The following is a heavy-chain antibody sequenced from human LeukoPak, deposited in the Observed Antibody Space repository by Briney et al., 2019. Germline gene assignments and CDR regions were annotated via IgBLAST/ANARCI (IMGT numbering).Heavy chain of an antibody. CDR3: ARSSSWYGGVFNY. D-gene: IGHD6-13*01. J-gene: IGHJ4*02. Sequence: SETLSLTCTVSGGSISSGSYYWSWIRQPAGKGLEWIVRIYTSGSTNYNPSLKSRVTISVDTSKNQFSLKLSSVAAADTAVYYCARSSSWYGGVFNYWGQGTLVTVSS. V-gene: IGHV4-61*02. CDR2: IYTSGST. CDR1: GGSISSGSYY.